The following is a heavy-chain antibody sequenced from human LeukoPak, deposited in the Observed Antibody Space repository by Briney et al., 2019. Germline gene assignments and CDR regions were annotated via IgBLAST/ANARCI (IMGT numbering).Heavy chain of an antibody. CDR2: IYTSGST. J-gene: IGHJ4*02. V-gene: IGHV4-4*07. CDR3: ARDRGYSYAFDY. D-gene: IGHD5-18*01. CDR1: GGSIRSYY. Sequence: SETLSLTCTVSGGSIRSYYWSWIRQPAGKGLEWIGRIYTSGSTNYNPSLKSRVTISIDTSKNQFSLKLNSVTAADTAVYYCARDRGYSYAFDYWGQGTLVTVSS.